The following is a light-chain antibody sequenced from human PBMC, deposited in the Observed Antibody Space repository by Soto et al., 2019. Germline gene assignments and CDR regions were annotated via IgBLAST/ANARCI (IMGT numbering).Light chain of an antibody. Sequence: EIVMTQSPATLSVSPGERATLSCRASQSVSNNLVWYQQKPGQAPRLLIYGASTRATGIPARFSGSGSGTNFTLTISSLQSEDFAVYYCQQYNDWLTFGGGTKVEIK. CDR1: QSVSNN. J-gene: IGKJ4*01. CDR3: QQYNDWLT. V-gene: IGKV3-15*01. CDR2: GAS.